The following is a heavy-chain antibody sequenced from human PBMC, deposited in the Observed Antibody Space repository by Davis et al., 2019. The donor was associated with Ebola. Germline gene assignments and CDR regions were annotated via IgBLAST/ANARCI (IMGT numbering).Heavy chain of an antibody. CDR3: AREKFTIAASALQH. Sequence: GESLKISCVASGFTFRDYSMNWVRQTPGKGLEWVAFISGVSYSIFYADSVKGRFTISRDNSQNSLYLQMTSLRDDDTAVYYCAREKFTIAASALQHWGQGTLVTVSS. J-gene: IGHJ1*01. CDR2: ISGVSYSI. D-gene: IGHD6-13*01. V-gene: IGHV3-48*02. CDR1: GFTFRDYS.